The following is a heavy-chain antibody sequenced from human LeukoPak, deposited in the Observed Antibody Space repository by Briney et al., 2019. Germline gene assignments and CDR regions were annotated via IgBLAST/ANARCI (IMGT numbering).Heavy chain of an antibody. Sequence: GGSLRLSCAASGFTFSTYNMNWVRQAPGKGLEWVSSITSSSSYIYHADSVKGRFTISRDNSKNTLYLQMNSLRAEDTAVYYCAREGTWSYYYDYWGQGTLVTVSS. D-gene: IGHD1-26*01. CDR3: AREGTWSYYYDY. CDR1: GFTFSTYN. V-gene: IGHV3-21*01. CDR2: ITSSSSYI. J-gene: IGHJ4*02.